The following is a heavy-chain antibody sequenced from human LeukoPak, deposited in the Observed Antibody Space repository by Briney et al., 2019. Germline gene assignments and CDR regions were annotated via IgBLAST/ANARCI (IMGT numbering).Heavy chain of an antibody. Sequence: SETLSLTCTVSGDSISSGGYYWSWIRQHPGKGLEWIGYIYYSGSTYYNPSLKSRVTISVDTSKNQFSLKLSSVTAADTAVYYCARGGTRQLLFRNWFDPWGQGTLVTVSS. CDR2: IYYSGST. CDR1: GDSISSGGYY. J-gene: IGHJ5*02. D-gene: IGHD2-2*01. V-gene: IGHV4-31*03. CDR3: ARGGTRQLLFRNWFDP.